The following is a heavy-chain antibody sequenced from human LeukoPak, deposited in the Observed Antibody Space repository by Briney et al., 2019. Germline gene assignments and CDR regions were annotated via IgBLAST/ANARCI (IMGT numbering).Heavy chain of an antibody. CDR3: ARDTVDYGGNSVSAFDI. V-gene: IGHV4-4*02. CDR2: IYHSGST. D-gene: IGHD4-23*01. J-gene: IGHJ3*02. Sequence: PSGTLSLTCAVSGGSISSSNWWSWVRQPPGKGLEWIGEIYHSGSTNYNPSLKSRVTISVDKSKNQFSLKLSSVTAADTAVYYCARDTVDYGGNSVSAFDIWGQGTMVTVSS. CDR1: GGSISSSNW.